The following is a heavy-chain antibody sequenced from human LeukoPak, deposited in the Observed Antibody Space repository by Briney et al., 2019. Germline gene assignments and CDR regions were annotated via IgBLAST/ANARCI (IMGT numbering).Heavy chain of an antibody. J-gene: IGHJ2*01. CDR2: IYTSGST. CDR1: GGSISSYY. Sequence: PSETLSLTCTVPGGSISSYYWSWIRQPAGKGLEWIGRIYTSGSTNYNPSLKSRVTMSVDTSKNQFSLKLSSVTAADTAVYYCALGYTTGWYYFDLWGRGTLVTVSS. V-gene: IGHV4-4*07. D-gene: IGHD6-19*01. CDR3: ALGYTTGWYYFDL.